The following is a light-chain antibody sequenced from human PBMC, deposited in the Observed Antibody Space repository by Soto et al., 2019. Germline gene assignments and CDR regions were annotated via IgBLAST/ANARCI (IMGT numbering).Light chain of an antibody. CDR2: EGT. J-gene: IGLJ2*01. V-gene: IGLV2-14*01. Sequence: QSALTQPASVSGSPGQSVTISCTGTSGDLGRYKFVSWFQQHPGKAPKLLIFEGTNRPSGVSHRFSGSKSGNTASLTISGLQAEDEAMYFCSSSTNTNTLVIVGGGTKLTVL. CDR1: SGDLGRYKF. CDR3: SSSTNTNTLVI.